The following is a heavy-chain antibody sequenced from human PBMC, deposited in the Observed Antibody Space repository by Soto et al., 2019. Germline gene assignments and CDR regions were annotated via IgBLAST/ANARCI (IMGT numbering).Heavy chain of an antibody. V-gene: IGHV4-31*03. D-gene: IGHD4-17*01. J-gene: IGHJ6*02. CDR1: GGSISSGGYY. CDR2: IYYSGST. CDR3: ARDRSRSGDLYYYYYYGMDV. Sequence: PSETLSLTCTVSGGSISSGGYYWSWIRQHPGKGLEWIGYIYYSGSTYYNPSLKSRVTISVDTSKNQFSLKLSSVTAADTAVYYCARDRSRSGDLYYYYYYGMDVWGQGTTVTVSS.